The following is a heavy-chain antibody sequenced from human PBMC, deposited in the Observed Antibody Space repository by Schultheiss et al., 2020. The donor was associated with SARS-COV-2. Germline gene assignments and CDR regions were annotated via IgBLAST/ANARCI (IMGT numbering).Heavy chain of an antibody. D-gene: IGHD3-10*01. CDR2: IYYSGAT. V-gene: IGHV4-31*03. CDR1: GDSISSGDYY. Sequence: SETLSLTCTVSGDSISSGDYYWSWIRQHPGKGLEWIGYIYYSGATYSNPSLESRVSMSVDTSKNQFSLKLNSVTAADTAVYYCARPSGGGGTDAFDIWGQGTMVTVSS. CDR3: ARPSGGGGTDAFDI. J-gene: IGHJ3*02.